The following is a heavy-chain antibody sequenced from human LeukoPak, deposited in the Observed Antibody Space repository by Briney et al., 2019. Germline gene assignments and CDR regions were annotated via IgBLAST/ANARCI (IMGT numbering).Heavy chain of an antibody. J-gene: IGHJ4*02. D-gene: IGHD3-10*01. CDR3: ARDSIWFGELLFDY. CDR2: ISSSSSTI. Sequence: GGSLRLSCAXXXXXXXXYXMNWVRQAPGKGLEWVSYISSSSSTIYYADSVKGRFTISRDNAKNSLYLQMNSLRAEDTAVYYCARDSIWFGELLFDYWGQGTLVTVSS. CDR1: XXXXXXYX. V-gene: IGHV3-48*01.